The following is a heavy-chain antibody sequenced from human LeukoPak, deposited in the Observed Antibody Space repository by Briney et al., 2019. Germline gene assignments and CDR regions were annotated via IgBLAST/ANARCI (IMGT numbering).Heavy chain of an antibody. Sequence: SQTLTLTCAISGDSISSNSAAWDWIRQSPSRGLEWLGRTYYRSKWYNGYAVSVKSRITINPDTSKNQFSLQLNSVTPEDAAMYYCARSFNGFIDSWGQGTLVTVSS. CDR1: GDSISSNSAA. D-gene: IGHD2-8*01. CDR3: ARSFNGFIDS. V-gene: IGHV6-1*01. CDR2: TYYRSKWYN. J-gene: IGHJ4*02.